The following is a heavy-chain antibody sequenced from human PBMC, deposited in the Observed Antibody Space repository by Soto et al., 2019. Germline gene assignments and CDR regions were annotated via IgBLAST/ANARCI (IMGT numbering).Heavy chain of an antibody. D-gene: IGHD5-18*01. CDR2: MNPNSGNT. J-gene: IGHJ5*02. Sequence: QVPLVQSGAEVKKPGASVKVSCKASGYTFTSYDINWVRQATGQGLEWMGWMNPNSGNTGYAQKFQGRVTMTRNTSISTAYMELSSLRSENTAVYYCAGGDGYGYGYWFDPWGQGTLVTVSS. V-gene: IGHV1-8*01. CDR3: AGGDGYGYGYWFDP. CDR1: GYTFTSYD.